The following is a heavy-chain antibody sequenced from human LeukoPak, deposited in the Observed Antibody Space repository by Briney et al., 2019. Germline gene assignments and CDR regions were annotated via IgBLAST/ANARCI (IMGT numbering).Heavy chain of an antibody. J-gene: IGHJ4*02. CDR3: AKGDDILTGSIDY. CDR1: GFTFTNYA. CDR2: ISAGGGST. Sequence: GGSLRLSCAASGFTFTNYAMSWVRQAPGKGLEWVSGISAGGGSTYYADSVKGRFTISRDNSKNTLYLQMNSLRAEDTAVYYCAKGDDILTGSIDYWGQGTLVTVSS. D-gene: IGHD3-9*01. V-gene: IGHV3-23*01.